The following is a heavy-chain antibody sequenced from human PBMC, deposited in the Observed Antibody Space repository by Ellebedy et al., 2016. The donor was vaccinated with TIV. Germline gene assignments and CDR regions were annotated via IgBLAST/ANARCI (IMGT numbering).Heavy chain of an antibody. J-gene: IGHJ4*02. Sequence: GESLKISCAASGFTFSSAWMTWVRQAPGKGLEWVANINEGGTQKHYVDSVRGRFTISRDNPQNSVYLEMNSLRAEDTAVYYCVRDDRSTYLFDYWGRGTRVTVSS. CDR3: VRDDRSTYLFDY. V-gene: IGHV3-7*03. CDR1: GFTFSSAW. CDR2: INEGGTQK. D-gene: IGHD1-1*01.